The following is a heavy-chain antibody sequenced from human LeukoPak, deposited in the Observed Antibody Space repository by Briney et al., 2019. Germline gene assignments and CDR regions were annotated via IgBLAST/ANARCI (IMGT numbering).Heavy chain of an antibody. CDR1: GFIFDDYG. V-gene: IGHV3-20*04. D-gene: IGHD4-17*01. CDR3: ARDYDYGDYPGY. CDR2: INWNGGRT. Sequence: GGSLRLSCAASGFIFDDYGMSWVRQAPGKGLEWVSGINWNGGRTGYADSVKGRFTISRDNAKNSLYLQMNSLRAEDTALYYCARDYDYGDYPGYWGQGTLVTVSS. J-gene: IGHJ4*02.